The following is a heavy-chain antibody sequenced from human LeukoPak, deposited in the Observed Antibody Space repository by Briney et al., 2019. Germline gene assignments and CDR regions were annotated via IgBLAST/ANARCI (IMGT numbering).Heavy chain of an antibody. J-gene: IGHJ5*02. CDR2: IYHSGST. Sequence: KPSETLSLTCSVSGGSINSYYWSWIRQPPGKGLEWIGYIYHSGSTYYNPSLKSRVTISVDRSKNQFSLKLSSVTAADTAVYYCARDSGEYSSTANWFDPWGQGTLVTVSS. V-gene: IGHV4-59*12. CDR3: ARDSGEYSSTANWFDP. D-gene: IGHD6-6*01. CDR1: GGSINSYY.